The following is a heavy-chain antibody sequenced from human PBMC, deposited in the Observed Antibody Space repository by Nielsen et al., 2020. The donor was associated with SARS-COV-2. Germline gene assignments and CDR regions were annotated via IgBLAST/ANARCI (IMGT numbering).Heavy chain of an antibody. V-gene: IGHV1-18*01. J-gene: IGHJ6*02. Sequence: VRQVPGKGLEWMGWISAYNGNTNYAQKLQGRVTMTTDTSTSTAYMELRSLRPDDTAVYYCARDKEQWLDGYYYYGMDVWGQGTTVTVSS. CDR2: ISAYNGNT. D-gene: IGHD6-19*01. CDR3: ARDKEQWLDGYYYYGMDV.